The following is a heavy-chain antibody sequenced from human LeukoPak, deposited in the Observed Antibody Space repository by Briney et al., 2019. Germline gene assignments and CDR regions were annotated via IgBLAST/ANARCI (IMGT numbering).Heavy chain of an antibody. D-gene: IGHD5/OR15-5a*01. CDR1: GGSISSSSYY. CDR2: VYHSGSP. J-gene: IGHJ3*02. V-gene: IGHV4-39*07. Sequence: SETLSLTCTVSGGSISSSSYYWGWIRQPPGKGLEWIGEVYHSGSPNYNPSFRGRVTILVDKSKNQFSLNLGSLTAADTAVYYCARDPNIVSTVTLRAFDIWGQGTMVSVSS. CDR3: ARDPNIVSTVTLRAFDI.